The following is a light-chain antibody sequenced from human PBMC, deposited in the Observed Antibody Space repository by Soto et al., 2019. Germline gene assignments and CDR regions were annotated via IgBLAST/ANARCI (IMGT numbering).Light chain of an antibody. CDR1: SSDVGTHGY. CDR3: MCYAGGNNWV. Sequence: QSALTQPPSASGSPGQSVTIFCTGTSSDVGTHGYVSWYQQHAGKAPKLMIYDVTKRPSGVPDRFSGSKSANTASLTVSGLQAEDEADYYCMCYAGGNNWVFGGGTKLTVL. V-gene: IGLV2-8*01. J-gene: IGLJ3*02. CDR2: DVT.